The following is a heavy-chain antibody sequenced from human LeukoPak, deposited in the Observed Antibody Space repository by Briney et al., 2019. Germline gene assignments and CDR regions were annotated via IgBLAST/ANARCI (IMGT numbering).Heavy chain of an antibody. Sequence: ASVKVSCKASGYTLTSYAMHWVRQAPGQRLEWMGWINAGNGNTKYSQKFQGRVTITRDTSASTAYMELSSLRSEDTAVYYCARGRDDYGDPLDYWGQGTLVTVSS. V-gene: IGHV1-3*01. CDR1: GYTLTSYA. J-gene: IGHJ4*02. CDR3: ARGRDDYGDPLDY. CDR2: INAGNGNT. D-gene: IGHD4-17*01.